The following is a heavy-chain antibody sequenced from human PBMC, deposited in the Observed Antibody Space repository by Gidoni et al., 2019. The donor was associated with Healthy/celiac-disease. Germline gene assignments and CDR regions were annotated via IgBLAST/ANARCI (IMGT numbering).Heavy chain of an antibody. Sequence: QVQLQQWGAGLLKPSETLSLSCAVYGGSFSGSYWIWIRQPPGKGLEWIGEINYSGSTNYNPSLKSRVTISVDTSKNQFSLKLSSVTAADTAVYYCAREGIIAAAVRISRRGWFDPWGQGTLVTVSS. V-gene: IGHV4-34*01. J-gene: IGHJ5*02. CDR1: GGSFSGSY. D-gene: IGHD6-13*01. CDR2: INYSGST. CDR3: AREGIIAAAVRISRRGWFDP.